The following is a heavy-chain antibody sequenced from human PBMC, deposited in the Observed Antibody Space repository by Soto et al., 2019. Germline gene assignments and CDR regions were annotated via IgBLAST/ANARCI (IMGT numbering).Heavy chain of an antibody. CDR2: ISDYNDHT. Sequence: QGQLVQSGAEVKKPGASVKVSCKAAGYTLTTYGVSWVRQAPGQGLEWVGWISDYNDHTNYAQKFQGRVTMTTDTSTSTAYMELRSLRSDDTAVYYCARGTYFDYWGQGTLVTVSS. CDR1: GYTLTTYG. V-gene: IGHV1-18*01. J-gene: IGHJ4*02. CDR3: ARGTYFDY. D-gene: IGHD1-1*01.